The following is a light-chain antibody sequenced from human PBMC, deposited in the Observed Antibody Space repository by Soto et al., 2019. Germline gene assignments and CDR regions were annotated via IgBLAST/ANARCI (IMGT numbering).Light chain of an antibody. V-gene: IGKV1-39*01. CDR2: AAS. Sequence: DIQMTQSPSSLSASVGDRVTITCRASQGISRYLNWYQQKPGKAPKVLIYAASNLESGVPSRFNGSGSGTDFSLTISSLQAGDFATYFCQETFTTPYTFGQGTKLEIK. CDR3: QETFTTPYT. J-gene: IGKJ2*01. CDR1: QGISRY.